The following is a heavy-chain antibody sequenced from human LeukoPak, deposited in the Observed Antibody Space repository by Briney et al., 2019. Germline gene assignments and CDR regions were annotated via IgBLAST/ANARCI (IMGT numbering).Heavy chain of an antibody. J-gene: IGHJ5*02. CDR2: IYYSGST. D-gene: IGHD1-26*01. Sequence: SETLSLTCTVSGGSISSYYWSWIRQPPGKGLEWIGYIYYSGSTNYNPSLKSRVTMSVDTSKNQFSLKLSSVTAADTAMYYCASGGGATFSNWFDPWGQGTLVTVSS. V-gene: IGHV4-59*12. CDR3: ASGGGATFSNWFDP. CDR1: GGSISSYY.